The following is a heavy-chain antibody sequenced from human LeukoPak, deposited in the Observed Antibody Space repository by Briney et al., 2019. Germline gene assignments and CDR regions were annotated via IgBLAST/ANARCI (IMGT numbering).Heavy chain of an antibody. D-gene: IGHD2-21*02. J-gene: IGHJ4*02. CDR2: ISSSSSYI. CDR3: ASPVVVTATTDC. V-gene: IGHV3-21*01. CDR1: GFTFSSYS. Sequence: GGSLRLSCAASGFTFSSYSMNWVRQAPGKGLEWVSSISSSSSYICYADSVKGRFTISRDNAKNSLYLQMNSLRAEDTAVYYCASPVVVTATTDCWGQGTLVTVSS.